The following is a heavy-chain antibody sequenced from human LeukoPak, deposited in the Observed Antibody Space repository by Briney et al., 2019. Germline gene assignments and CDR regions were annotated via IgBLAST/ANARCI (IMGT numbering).Heavy chain of an antibody. D-gene: IGHD4-17*01. Sequence: GGSLRLSCAASGFTLSGSAMHWVRQASGKGLEWVGRIRSKANSYATAYAASVTGRFIISRDDSKNTAYLQIKSLKPQDTAVYYCSRHTHGDLYYYYGMDVWGQGTTVTVSS. J-gene: IGHJ6*02. CDR2: IRSKANSYAT. V-gene: IGHV3-73*01. CDR1: GFTLSGSA. CDR3: SRHTHGDLYYYYGMDV.